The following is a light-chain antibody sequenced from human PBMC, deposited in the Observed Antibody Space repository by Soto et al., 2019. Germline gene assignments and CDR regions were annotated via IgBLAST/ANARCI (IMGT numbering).Light chain of an antibody. CDR2: GVS. J-gene: IGKJ4*01. Sequence: EIVLTQFPDTLSLSPGERATLSCRASQSVHINLAWYQQKPGQAPTLLIYGVSARAPGVPARFSGTGSGTDFTLTISRLEPEDFAVYYCQQYDNSFTFGGGTKV. CDR3: QQYDNSFT. V-gene: IGKV3-20*01. CDR1: QSVHIN.